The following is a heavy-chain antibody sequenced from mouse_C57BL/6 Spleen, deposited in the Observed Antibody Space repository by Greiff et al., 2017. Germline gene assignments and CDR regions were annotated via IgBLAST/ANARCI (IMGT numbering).Heavy chain of an antibody. CDR1: GFNIKDYY. Sequence: EVQLQQSGAELVKPGASVKLSCTASGFNIKDYYMHWVKQRTEQGLEWVGRIDPEDGETKYDQKFKGKATITADKSSNTAYLQLSRLTTEATAVYYCARSRRIYGSSPWYFDVWGTGTTVTVSS. CDR2: IDPEDGET. CDR3: ARSRRIYGSSPWYFDV. J-gene: IGHJ1*03. D-gene: IGHD1-1*01. V-gene: IGHV14-2*01.